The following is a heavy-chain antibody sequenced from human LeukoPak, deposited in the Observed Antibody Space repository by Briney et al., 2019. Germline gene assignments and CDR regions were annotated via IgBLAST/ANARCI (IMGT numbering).Heavy chain of an antibody. CDR3: TRGGGAFHI. D-gene: IGHD1-26*01. CDR2: MYTSGST. V-gene: IGHV4-61*02. J-gene: IGHJ3*02. Sequence: SQTLSLTCTDSGGSISSGSYYWSWIRQPAGKGLEWIGRMYTSGSTNYNPSLKSRVTISVDTSENQFSLKLTSVTAADTAVYYCTRGGGAFHIWGQGTMVTVSS. CDR1: GGSISSGSYY.